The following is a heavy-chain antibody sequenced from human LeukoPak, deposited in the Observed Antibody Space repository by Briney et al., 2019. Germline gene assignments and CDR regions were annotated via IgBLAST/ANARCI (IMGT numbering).Heavy chain of an antibody. CDR3: TTDTYYYDSSGYYYCDY. Sequence: GGSLRLSCAASGFTFSNAWMSWVRQAPGKGLEWVGRIKSKTDGGTTDYAAPVKGRFTISRDESKNTLYLQMNSLKTEDTAVYYCTTDTYYYDSSGYYYCDYWGQGTLVTVSS. CDR2: IKSKTDGGTT. CDR1: GFTFSNAW. V-gene: IGHV3-15*01. D-gene: IGHD3-22*01. J-gene: IGHJ4*02.